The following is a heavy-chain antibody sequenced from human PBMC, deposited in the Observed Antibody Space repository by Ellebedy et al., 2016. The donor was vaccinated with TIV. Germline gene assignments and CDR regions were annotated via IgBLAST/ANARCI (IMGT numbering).Heavy chain of an antibody. CDR2: IYSGGST. CDR3: ARDRSNAFDV. J-gene: IGHJ3*01. V-gene: IGHV3-53*01. Sequence: PGGSLRLSCAASGFSVSSNYMSWVRQAPGKGLEWVSVIYSGGSTYYADSVKGRFTISRDNSKKTLYLQMNSLRAEDTAVYYCARDRSNAFDVWGQGTKVSVSA. CDR1: GFSVSSNY.